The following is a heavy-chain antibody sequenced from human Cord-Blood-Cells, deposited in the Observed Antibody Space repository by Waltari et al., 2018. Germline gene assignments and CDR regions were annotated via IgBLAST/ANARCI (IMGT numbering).Heavy chain of an antibody. D-gene: IGHD1-26*01. CDR1: GGSISSYY. Sequence: LVKPSETLSLTCTVSGGSISSYYWSWIRQPPGKGLEWIGYIYYSGSTNYNPSLKSRVTISVDTSKNQFSLKLSSVTAADTAVYYCASQGDSGSDGAFDIWGQGTMVTVSS. CDR2: IYYSGST. V-gene: IGHV4-59*08. J-gene: IGHJ3*02. CDR3: ASQGDSGSDGAFDI.